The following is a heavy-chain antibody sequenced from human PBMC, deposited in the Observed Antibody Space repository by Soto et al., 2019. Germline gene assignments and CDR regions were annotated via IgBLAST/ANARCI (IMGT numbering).Heavy chain of an antibody. CDR3: ARHVITGKAFDI. V-gene: IGHV4-59*08. Sequence: SETLSLTCTVSGGSISSYYWSWIRQPPGKGLEWIGYIYYSGSTNYNPSLKSRVTISVDTSKNQFSLKLSSVTAADTAVYYCARHVITGKAFDIWGQGTMVTVSS. CDR1: GGSISSYY. CDR2: IYYSGST. D-gene: IGHD3-10*01. J-gene: IGHJ3*02.